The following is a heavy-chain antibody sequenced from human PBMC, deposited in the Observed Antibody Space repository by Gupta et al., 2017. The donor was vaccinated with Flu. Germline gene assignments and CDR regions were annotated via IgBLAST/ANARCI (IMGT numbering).Heavy chain of an antibody. V-gene: IGHV3-15*01. D-gene: IGHD3-16*02. Sequence: EVQLVESGGGLVKPGVSLRLSCAASGFTFNNAWMSWVRQAPGKGLEWVGRIKKKTDGGTTDYAAPVKGRFTISRDDSKNTLFLQMNSLKTEDTAVYYCTTLIYDSVWGTYRFGDYWGQGTLVTVSS. CDR1: GFTFNNAW. J-gene: IGHJ4*02. CDR3: TTLIYDSVWGTYRFGDY. CDR2: IKKKTDGGTT.